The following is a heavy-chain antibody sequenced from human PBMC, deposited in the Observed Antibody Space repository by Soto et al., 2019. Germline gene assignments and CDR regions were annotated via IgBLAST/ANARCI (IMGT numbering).Heavy chain of an antibody. D-gene: IGHD3-3*01. J-gene: IGHJ6*02. CDR2: IYYSGST. Sequence: QLQLQESGPGLVKPSETLSLTCTVSGGSTSSSSYYWGWIRQPPGKGLEWIGSIYYSGSTYYNPSLKSRVPLTVDTSKNQFSLKLSSVTAADTAVYYCAGLYDFWSGIYYYYGMDVWGQGTTVTVSS. V-gene: IGHV4-39*01. CDR3: AGLYDFWSGIYYYYGMDV. CDR1: GGSTSSSSYY.